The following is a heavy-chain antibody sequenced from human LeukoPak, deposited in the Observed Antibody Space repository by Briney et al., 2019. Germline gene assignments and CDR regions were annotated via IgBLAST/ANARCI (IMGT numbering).Heavy chain of an antibody. Sequence: GGSLRLSCAASGFTFYSYAMNWVRQTPGKGLEWVSTFSGSGGSIYYADSVKGRFTISRDNSKNTLYLQMNSLRAEDTAVYYCAKCILTGYYKGYMDVWGKGTTVTISS. D-gene: IGHD3-9*01. V-gene: IGHV3-23*01. CDR2: FSGSGGSI. J-gene: IGHJ6*03. CDR1: GFTFYSYA. CDR3: AKCILTGYYKGYMDV.